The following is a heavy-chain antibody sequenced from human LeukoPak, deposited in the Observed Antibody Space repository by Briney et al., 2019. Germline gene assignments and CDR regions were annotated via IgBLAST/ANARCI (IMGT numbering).Heavy chain of an antibody. D-gene: IGHD1-26*01. Sequence: PGGSLRLSCAASGFTFSSAWMGWVRQAPGKGLEWVGRIKSKTDGGTTDYAAPVKVRLTISRDDSKNTLYLQMNSLKTEDTAVYYCTTDRGRTELPLFASWGQGTLVTVSS. CDR2: IKSKTDGGTT. V-gene: IGHV3-15*01. CDR3: TTDRGRTELPLFAS. CDR1: GFTFSSAW. J-gene: IGHJ5*01.